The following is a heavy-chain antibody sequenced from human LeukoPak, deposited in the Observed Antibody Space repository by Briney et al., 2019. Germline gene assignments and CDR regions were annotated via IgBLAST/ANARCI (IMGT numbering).Heavy chain of an antibody. CDR3: AKTHSSGWYYFDY. CDR1: GFTVSSSY. Sequence: PGGSLRLSGAASGFTVSSSYMSWVRQAPGKGLEWVSSIYVDGPTFYADSVKGRFTIARDNSKNTLYLQMNSLRAEDTAVYYYAKTHSSGWYYFDYWGQGTLVTVSS. V-gene: IGHV3-53*01. J-gene: IGHJ4*02. CDR2: IYVDGPT. D-gene: IGHD6-19*01.